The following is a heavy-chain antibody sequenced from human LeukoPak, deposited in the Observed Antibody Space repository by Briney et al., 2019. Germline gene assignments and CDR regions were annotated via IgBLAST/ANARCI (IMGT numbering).Heavy chain of an antibody. Sequence: GGSLRLSCAASGFTFSTYAFHWVRQPPGTGLEWVAVISSDGKNKIYADSVKGRFTISRDNSRNTLFLQMNSLTTEDTAVYYCARDPMADFDYWGQGTLVTVSS. CDR1: GFTFSTYA. J-gene: IGHJ4*02. D-gene: IGHD2-8*01. CDR2: ISSDGKNK. V-gene: IGHV3-30*04. CDR3: ARDPMADFDY.